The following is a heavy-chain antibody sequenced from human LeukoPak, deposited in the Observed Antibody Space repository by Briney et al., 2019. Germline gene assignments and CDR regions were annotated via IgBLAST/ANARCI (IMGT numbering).Heavy chain of an antibody. Sequence: GGSLRLSCAASGFTFSGYYMSWIRQAPGKGLEWVSYISSSGSTIYYADSVKGRFTISRDNAKNSLYLQMNSLRAEDTAVYYCARDYPEGPWYFDLWGRGTLVTVSS. CDR2: ISSSGSTI. CDR3: ARDYPEGPWYFDL. V-gene: IGHV3-11*01. J-gene: IGHJ2*01. CDR1: GFTFSGYY.